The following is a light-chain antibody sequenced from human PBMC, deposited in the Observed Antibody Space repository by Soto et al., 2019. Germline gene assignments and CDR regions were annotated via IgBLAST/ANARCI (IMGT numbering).Light chain of an antibody. CDR2: GAS. V-gene: IGKV3-20*01. CDR3: QQSGSSGT. CDR1: QNLGTLY. J-gene: IGKJ1*01. Sequence: SRWSTQNLGTLYLAWFQQKPGQAPRLLIYGASNRATGIPDRFSGSGSGTDFALTFSRLEPEDFAVYYGQQSGSSGTFGQGTKVDIK.